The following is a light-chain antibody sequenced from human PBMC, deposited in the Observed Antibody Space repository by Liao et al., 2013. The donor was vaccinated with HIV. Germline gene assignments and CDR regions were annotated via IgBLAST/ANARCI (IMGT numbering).Light chain of an antibody. CDR2: YDS. Sequence: SYELTQPPSVSVSPGQTASITCSGDKLGDKYACWYQQKPGQSPVLVIYYDSDRPSGIPERFSGSNSGNTATLTISRVEAGDEADYHCQVWDTSSDHRGVFGGGTKADRP. V-gene: IGLV3-1*01. CDR1: KLGDKY. J-gene: IGLJ2*01. CDR3: QVWDTSSDHRGV.